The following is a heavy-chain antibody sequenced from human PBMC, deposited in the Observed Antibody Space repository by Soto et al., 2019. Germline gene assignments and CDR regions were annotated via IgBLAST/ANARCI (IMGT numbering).Heavy chain of an antibody. J-gene: IGHJ4*02. V-gene: IGHV3-48*01. D-gene: IGHD3-10*01. CDR3: ARANYYGSPGDFDC. Sequence: EVQLVESGGGLVQPGGSLRLSCAASGFTFSSYSMNWVRQAPGKGLEWVSYISSSSSTIYYADSVKGRFTISRDNAKNSLYLQMNSLRAEATAVYYCARANYYGSPGDFDCWGQGTRVTVSS. CDR2: ISSSSSTI. CDR1: GFTFSSYS.